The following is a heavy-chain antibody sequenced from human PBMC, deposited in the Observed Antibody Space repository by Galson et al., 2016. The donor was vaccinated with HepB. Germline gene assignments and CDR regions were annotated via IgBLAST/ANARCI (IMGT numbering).Heavy chain of an antibody. CDR3: ARPLLPESRVATFKLRRRSHVSGMDV. Sequence: SLRLSCAASGFIFNNFAMTWVRQVPGKGLEWVSSLGGSGGTTYYADSVKGRFVISRDNSRSLMYLEMTGLRADDAAVYYCARPLLPESRVATFKLRRRSHVSGMDVWGRGTTVTVSS. V-gene: IGHV3-23*01. CDR2: LGGSGGTT. CDR1: GFIFNNFA. D-gene: IGHD3-3*01. J-gene: IGHJ6*02.